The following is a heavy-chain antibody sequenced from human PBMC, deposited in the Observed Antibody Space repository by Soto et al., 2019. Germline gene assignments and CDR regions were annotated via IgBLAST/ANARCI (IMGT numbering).Heavy chain of an antibody. CDR3: ARGGLIIPHVVKGFDP. Sequence: ASVKVSCKASGYTFNDYHIHWVRQAPGQGLEWMGGINAKSGDTRYGQKFQGRITMTRDTSISTVYMELSGLTSDDTAVYYCARGGLIIPHVVKGFDPWGQGTRVTVSS. V-gene: IGHV1-2*02. J-gene: IGHJ5*02. CDR2: INAKSGDT. D-gene: IGHD2-2*01. CDR1: GYTFNDYH.